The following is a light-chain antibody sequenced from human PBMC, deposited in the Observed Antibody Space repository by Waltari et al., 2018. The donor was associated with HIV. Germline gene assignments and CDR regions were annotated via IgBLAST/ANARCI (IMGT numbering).Light chain of an antibody. CDR3: SSLTNSATLSVL. V-gene: IGLV2-14*01. CDR2: EVS. Sequence: QFALTQPASVSGSPGQSITVSCTGTNSDICFYNYVSSYQQHPGKAPKLIIYEVSNRPSGVSNRFSGSKSGNTASLTISGLQAEDEADYFCSSLTNSATLSVLFGGGTKLTVL. CDR1: NSDICFYNY. J-gene: IGLJ3*02.